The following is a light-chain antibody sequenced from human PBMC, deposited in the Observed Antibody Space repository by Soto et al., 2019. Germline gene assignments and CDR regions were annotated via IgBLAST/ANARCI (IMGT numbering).Light chain of an antibody. V-gene: IGKV3-20*01. CDR3: HQCGNSWWT. CDR1: QAVSSTY. J-gene: IGKJ1*01. CDR2: GAS. Sequence: EVVLTQSPNTLSLSPGESATLSCRASQAVSSTYLVWYQQKPGLAPRLLIYGASSRAHGISDRFSGSGSGTDFTLTINRLEPEDFAVYYCHQCGNSWWTFGEGTKVEIK.